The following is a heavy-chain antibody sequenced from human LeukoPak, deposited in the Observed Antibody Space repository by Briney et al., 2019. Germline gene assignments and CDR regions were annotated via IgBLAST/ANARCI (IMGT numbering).Heavy chain of an antibody. V-gene: IGHV3-7*01. CDR2: IKQDGSEK. D-gene: IGHD3-3*01. Sequence: GGSLRLSCAASGFTFSSYGMHWVREAPGKGVEWVANIKQDGSEKYYVDSVKGRFTISRDNAKNSLYLQMNRLRAEDTAVYYCARDGLRFLEWLPHDAFDIWGQGTMVTVSS. J-gene: IGHJ3*02. CDR3: ARDGLRFLEWLPHDAFDI. CDR1: GFTFSSYG.